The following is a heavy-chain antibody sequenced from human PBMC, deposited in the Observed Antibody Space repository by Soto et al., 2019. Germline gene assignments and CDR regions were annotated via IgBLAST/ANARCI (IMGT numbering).Heavy chain of an antibody. Sequence: GGSLRLSCAASGFTFSSYAMHWVRQAPGKGLEWVAVISYDGSNKYYADSVKGRFTISRDNSKNTLYLQMNSLRAEDTAVYYCASSDSSSSGRESEFDYWGQGTLVTVSS. D-gene: IGHD6-6*01. CDR1: GFTFSSYA. CDR2: ISYDGSNK. CDR3: ASSDSSSSGRESEFDY. V-gene: IGHV3-30-3*01. J-gene: IGHJ4*02.